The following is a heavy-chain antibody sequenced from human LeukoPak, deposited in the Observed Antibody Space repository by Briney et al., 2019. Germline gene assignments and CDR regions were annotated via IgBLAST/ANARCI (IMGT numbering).Heavy chain of an antibody. Sequence: ASVKVSCKASGYTFTGYYMHWVRQVPGQGLEWMGWINPNSGGTNYAQKFQGRVTMTRDTSISTAYMELSRLRSDDTAVYYCARDSTPVLRFLEWLASFGYWGQGTLVTVSS. CDR1: GYTFTGYY. J-gene: IGHJ4*02. CDR3: ARDSTPVLRFLEWLASFGY. V-gene: IGHV1-2*02. CDR2: INPNSGGT. D-gene: IGHD3-3*01.